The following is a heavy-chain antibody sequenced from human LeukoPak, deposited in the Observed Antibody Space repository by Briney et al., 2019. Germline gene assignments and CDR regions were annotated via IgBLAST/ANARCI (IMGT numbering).Heavy chain of an antibody. J-gene: IGHJ4*02. V-gene: IGHV3-23*01. CDR2: TSGSGGTT. Sequence: GGSLRLSCAASGFTFNNYAMNWVRQAPGKGLEWVSSTSGSGGTTYYADSVKGRFTISRDNSKNTLYLQMNSLRPEDTAIYYCATGGITMIRGVMVLRDWGRGTLVTVSS. D-gene: IGHD3-10*01. CDR3: ATGGITMIRGVMVLRD. CDR1: GFTFNNYA.